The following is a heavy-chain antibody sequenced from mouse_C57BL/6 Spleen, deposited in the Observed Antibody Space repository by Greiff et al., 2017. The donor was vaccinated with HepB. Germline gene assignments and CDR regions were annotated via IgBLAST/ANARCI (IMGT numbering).Heavy chain of an antibody. D-gene: IGHD4-1*02. CDR3: ARSPQLGDFDY. CDR1: GYSFTSYY. V-gene: IGHV1-66*01. Sequence: QVQLKESGPELVKPGASVKISCKASGYSFTSYYIHWVKQRPGQGLEWIGWIYPGSGNTKYNEKFKGKATLTADTSSSTAYMQLSSLTSEDSAVYYCARSPQLGDFDYWGQGTTLTVSS. J-gene: IGHJ2*01. CDR2: IYPGSGNT.